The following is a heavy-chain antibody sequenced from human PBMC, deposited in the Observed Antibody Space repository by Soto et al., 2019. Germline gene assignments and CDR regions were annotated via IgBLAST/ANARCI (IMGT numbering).Heavy chain of an antibody. J-gene: IGHJ4*02. CDR1: GFTFSSYW. Sequence: GGSLRLSCAASGFTFSSYWMHWVRQPPGKGLAWVSRINTDGSTTTYADSVKGRFTISRDNAKNTLYLQMNSLRAEDTAVYYCARGRASAWPYWGQGTLVTVSS. V-gene: IGHV3-74*01. CDR3: ARGRASAWPY. CDR2: INTDGSTT. D-gene: IGHD6-19*01.